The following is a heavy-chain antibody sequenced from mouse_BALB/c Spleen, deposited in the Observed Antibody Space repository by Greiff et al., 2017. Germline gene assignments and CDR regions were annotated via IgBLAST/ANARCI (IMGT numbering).Heavy chain of an antibody. J-gene: IGHJ3*01. CDR2: IWGDGST. Sequence: VQRVESGPGLVAPSQSLSITCTVSGFSLTGYGVNWVRQPPGKGLEWLGMIWGDGSTDYNSALKSRLSISKDNSKSQVFLKMNSLQTDDTARYYCARDHYGSSYAWFAYWGQGTLVTVSA. CDR3: ARDHYGSSYAWFAY. CDR1: GFSLTGYG. D-gene: IGHD1-1*01. V-gene: IGHV2-6-7*01.